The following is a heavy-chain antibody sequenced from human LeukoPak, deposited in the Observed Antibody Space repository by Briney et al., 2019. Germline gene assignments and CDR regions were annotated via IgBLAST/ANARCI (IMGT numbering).Heavy chain of an antibody. V-gene: IGHV5-51*01. CDR1: GYSVNSILTTYW. Sequence: GESLKISCKVSGYSVNSILTTYWIAWVRQMPGKGLEWMGIIYPGDSDARYSPSFQGHVTISADKSISTAYLQWSSLKASDTAMYYCVLVWFGEALYGFDIWGQGTMVTVSS. D-gene: IGHD3-10*01. CDR2: IYPGDSDA. CDR3: VLVWFGEALYGFDI. J-gene: IGHJ3*02.